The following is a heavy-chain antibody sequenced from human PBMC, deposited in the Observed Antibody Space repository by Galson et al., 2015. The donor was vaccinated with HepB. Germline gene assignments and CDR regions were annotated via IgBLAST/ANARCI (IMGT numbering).Heavy chain of an antibody. Sequence: SLRLSCAASGFTFSSYWMHWVRRAPGKGLVWVSRINSDETTITYADSVKGRFTISRDNAKNTLYLQLNSLRAEDTALYYCVRSRYTTSWFDYWCQGTLVTVSS. CDR3: VRSRYTTSWFDY. J-gene: IGHJ4*02. V-gene: IGHV3-74*01. CDR1: GFTFSSYW. D-gene: IGHD6-13*01. CDR2: INSDETTI.